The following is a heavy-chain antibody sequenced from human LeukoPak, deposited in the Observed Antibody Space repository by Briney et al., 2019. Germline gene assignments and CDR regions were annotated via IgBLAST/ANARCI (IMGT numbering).Heavy chain of an antibody. CDR3: ARDPPRAAWVFDY. CDR1: GFIFTKYG. D-gene: IGHD6-25*01. CDR2: ITSGGGTT. Sequence: GGSLRLSCAASGFIFTKYGMHWVRQAPGKALEWVSAITSGGGTTYYAGSVKGRFTISRDNSKNTLYLQMNSLRAEDTAVYYCARDPPRAAWVFDYWGQGTLVSVSS. V-gene: IGHV3-23*01. J-gene: IGHJ4*02.